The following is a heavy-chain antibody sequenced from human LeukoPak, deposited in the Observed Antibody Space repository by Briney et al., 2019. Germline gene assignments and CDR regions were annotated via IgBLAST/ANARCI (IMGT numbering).Heavy chain of an antibody. CDR3: ARARYVDY. D-gene: IGHD3-16*01. V-gene: IGHV3-74*01. J-gene: IGHJ4*02. Sequence: VGSLRLSCAASGFTFSTYWMHWVRQAPGKGLVWVSHINSDGSSTSYADSVKGRFTISRDNAKNTLYLQMNSLRAEDTAVYYCARARYVDYWGQGALVPVSS. CDR2: INSDGSST. CDR1: GFTFSTYW.